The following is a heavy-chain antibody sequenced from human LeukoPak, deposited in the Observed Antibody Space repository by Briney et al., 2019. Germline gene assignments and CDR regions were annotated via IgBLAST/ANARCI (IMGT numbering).Heavy chain of an antibody. Sequence: GGSLRLSCAASGFTFSSYGMHWVRQAPGKGLEWVAFIRYDGSNKYYADSVKGRFTISRDNSKNTLYLQMNSLRAEDTAVYYCAKDMAGYSYGYDDAFDIWGQRTMVTVSS. CDR3: AKDMAGYSYGYDDAFDI. D-gene: IGHD5-18*01. CDR1: GFTFSSYG. CDR2: IRYDGSNK. J-gene: IGHJ3*02. V-gene: IGHV3-30*02.